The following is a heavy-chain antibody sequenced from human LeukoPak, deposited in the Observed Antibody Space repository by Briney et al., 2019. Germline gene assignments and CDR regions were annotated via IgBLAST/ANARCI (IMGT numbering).Heavy chain of an antibody. J-gene: IGHJ6*02. Sequence: GGSLRLSCAAFSGFAMSWVRQAPGRGLEWVSSIRSSGDNTYYADSVKGRFTISRDNSRNTVYLQMDSLRAEDTAVYYCAEDWFVMDVWGRGTTVTVSS. CDR2: IRSSGDNT. D-gene: IGHD3-10*01. V-gene: IGHV3-23*01. CDR3: AEDWFVMDV. CDR1: SGFA.